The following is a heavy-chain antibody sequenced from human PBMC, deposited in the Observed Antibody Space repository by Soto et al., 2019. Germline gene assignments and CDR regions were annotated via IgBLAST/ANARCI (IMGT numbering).Heavy chain of an antibody. CDR2: ITVNSGNT. CDR1: GYTFSSYG. D-gene: IGHD6-19*01. CDR3: ARGLGGGWYHFDY. Sequence: QVQLVQSGVEVKEPGASVKVSCKAAGYTFSSYGIGWVRQAPGQGLEWMGWITVNSGNTNYPQKFQGRVTMTTDTSTSTAYMELRSLISDDTAVYYCARGLGGGWYHFDYWGQGTLVTVSS. V-gene: IGHV1-18*01. J-gene: IGHJ4*02.